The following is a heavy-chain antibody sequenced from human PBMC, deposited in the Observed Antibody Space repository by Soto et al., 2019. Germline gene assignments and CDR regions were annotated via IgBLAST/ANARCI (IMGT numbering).Heavy chain of an antibody. CDR2: ISAYNGNT. Sequence: QVQLVQSGAEVXXPGASVKVSCKASGYTFTSYGISWVRQAPGQGLEWMGWISAYNGNTNYAQKLQGRVTMTTDTSTSTAYMERRSLRSDDTAVYYCARHSRLVPAVYNWFDPWGQGTLVTVSS. D-gene: IGHD2-2*01. J-gene: IGHJ5*02. CDR3: ARHSRLVPAVYNWFDP. V-gene: IGHV1-18*01. CDR1: GYTFTSYG.